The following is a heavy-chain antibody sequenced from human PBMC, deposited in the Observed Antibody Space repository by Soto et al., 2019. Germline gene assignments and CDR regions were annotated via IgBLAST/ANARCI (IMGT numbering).Heavy chain of an antibody. Sequence: EVQVLESGGGLFQPGGSLRLSCAASGFTFSSYVMSWVRQAPGKGLEWVSTIRGSGGSTYYADSVKGRFTISRDDSKNTLYLQLSNLGADDTAVYYCAKPRDGYSYGGFDCWGQGTLVTVSS. CDR3: AKPRDGYSYGGFDC. D-gene: IGHD4-4*01. J-gene: IGHJ4*02. CDR2: IRGSGGST. V-gene: IGHV3-23*01. CDR1: GFTFSSYV.